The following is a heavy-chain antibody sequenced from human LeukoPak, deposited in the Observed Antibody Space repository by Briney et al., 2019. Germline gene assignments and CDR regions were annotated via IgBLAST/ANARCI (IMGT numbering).Heavy chain of an antibody. V-gene: IGHV4-34*01. CDR2: INHSGST. CDR3: ASRGYSSSWPPFDY. Sequence: KPSETLSPTCAVDGGSFSGYSWSWIRQPPGKGLEWIGEINHSGSTNYNPSLKSRLTISADTSKNQFSLKLSSVPAADPAVYYCASRGYSSSWPPFDYWGQGTLVTVSS. D-gene: IGHD6-13*01. CDR1: GGSFSGYS. J-gene: IGHJ4*02.